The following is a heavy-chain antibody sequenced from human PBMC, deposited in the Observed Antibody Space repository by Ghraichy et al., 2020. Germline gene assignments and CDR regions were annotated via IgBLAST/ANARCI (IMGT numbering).Heavy chain of an antibody. CDR3: ARDSVVPAAISAFDI. CDR1: GGSISSSSYY. CDR2: IYYSGST. V-gene: IGHV4-39*07. Sequence: ETLSLTCTVSGGSISSSSYYWGWIRQPPGKGLEWIGSIYYSGSTYYNPSLKSRVTILVDTSKNQFSLKLSSVTAADTAVYYCARDSVVPAAISAFDIWGQGTMVTVSS. D-gene: IGHD2-2*01. J-gene: IGHJ3*02.